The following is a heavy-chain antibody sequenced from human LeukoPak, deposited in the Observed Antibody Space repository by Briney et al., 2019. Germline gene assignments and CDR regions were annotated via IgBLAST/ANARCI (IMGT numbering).Heavy chain of an antibody. D-gene: IGHD3-10*01. CDR1: GLTFSNYA. CDR2: IGGSGDTT. V-gene: IGHV3-23*01. CDR3: AGGGSGSPFDF. J-gene: IGHJ4*02. Sequence: GYRRLSCAASGLTFSNYAMSWVRQAPGKGLEWVSVIGGSGDTTHYPDSVKGRFTISRDNSRNSLSLQMNSLRAEDTAIYYCAGGGSGSPFDFWGQGTLVNVSP.